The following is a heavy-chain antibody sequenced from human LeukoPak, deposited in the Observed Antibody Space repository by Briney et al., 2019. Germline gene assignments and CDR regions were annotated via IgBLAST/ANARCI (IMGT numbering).Heavy chain of an antibody. D-gene: IGHD3-22*01. CDR1: GGSFSGYY. V-gene: IGHV4-34*01. CDR3: AMYYYDSSGYYYFDY. Sequence: PSETLSLTCAVYGGSFSGYYWSWIRQPPGKGLEWIGEINHSGSTNYNTSLKSRVTISVDTSKNQFSLKLSSVTAADTAVYYCAMYYYDSSGYYYFDYWGQGTLVTVSS. J-gene: IGHJ4*02. CDR2: INHSGST.